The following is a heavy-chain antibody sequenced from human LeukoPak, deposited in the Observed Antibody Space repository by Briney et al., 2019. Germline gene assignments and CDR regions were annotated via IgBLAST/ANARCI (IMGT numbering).Heavy chain of an antibody. V-gene: IGHV1-8*01. CDR3: ARGASGNGGLYYFDY. J-gene: IGHJ4*02. D-gene: IGHD4-23*01. CDR1: GYTFTSYD. CDR2: MNPNSGNT. Sequence: GASVKVSCKASGYTFTSYDINWVRQATGQGLEWMGWMNPNSGNTGYAQKFQGRVTMTRNTSISTAYMELGSLRSEDTAVYYCARGASGNGGLYYFDYWGQGTLVTVSS.